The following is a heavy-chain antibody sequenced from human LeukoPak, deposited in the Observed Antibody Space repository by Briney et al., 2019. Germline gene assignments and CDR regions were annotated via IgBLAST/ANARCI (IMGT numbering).Heavy chain of an antibody. D-gene: IGHD2-8*02. CDR2: MYYSGST. Sequence: SETLSLTCTVSGGSISSYYWSWIRQPPGKGLEWIGYMYYSGSTNYNPSLKSRVTISVDTSKNQFSLKLSSVTAADTAVYYCARVRTAYYYYMDVWGKGTTVTISS. CDR1: GGSISSYY. J-gene: IGHJ6*03. CDR3: ARVRTAYYYYMDV. V-gene: IGHV4-59*01.